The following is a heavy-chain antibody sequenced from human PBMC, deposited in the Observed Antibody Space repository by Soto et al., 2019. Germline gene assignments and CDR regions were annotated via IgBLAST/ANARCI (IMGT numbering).Heavy chain of an antibody. Sequence: QVQLVQSGAEVKKPGASVKVSCKASGYTFTSYGISWVRQAPGQGLERMGWISAYNGNTNNAQKLQGRVTMPTDTYTSTAYMGWRRLRSDATAVYCCGRDADTAMVRAWFDYWGQGTLVSVSS. J-gene: IGHJ4*02. CDR1: GYTFTSYG. D-gene: IGHD5-18*01. CDR3: GRDADTAMVRAWFDY. V-gene: IGHV1-18*01. CDR2: ISAYNGNT.